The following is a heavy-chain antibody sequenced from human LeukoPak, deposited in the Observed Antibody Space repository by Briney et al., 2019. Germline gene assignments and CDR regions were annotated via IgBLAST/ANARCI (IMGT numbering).Heavy chain of an antibody. CDR1: GGSISSYF. J-gene: IGHJ4*02. Sequence: PSETLSLTCIVSGGSISSYFWSWIRQPPGKGLEWIGYISYSGSTNYNPSVKSRVTISVDTSKNHFSLKLSSVTAADTAVYYCARGERLGLDSWGQGTLVAVSS. CDR3: ARGERLGLDS. D-gene: IGHD6-19*01. V-gene: IGHV4-59*01. CDR2: ISYSGST.